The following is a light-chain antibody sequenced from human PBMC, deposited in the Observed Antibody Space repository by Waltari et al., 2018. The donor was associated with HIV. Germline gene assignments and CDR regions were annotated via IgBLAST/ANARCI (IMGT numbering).Light chain of an antibody. Sequence: DIQMTQSPSSMSASVGAEVTITCRATQFISTSLAWYQQRPNRAPKLLIFDASRLQSGAPSRFSGRGSGTQFTLTINSLQPEDVATYYCQQANSFPHTFGQGT. CDR3: QQANSFPHT. CDR1: QFISTS. J-gene: IGKJ2*01. V-gene: IGKV1-12*01. CDR2: DAS.